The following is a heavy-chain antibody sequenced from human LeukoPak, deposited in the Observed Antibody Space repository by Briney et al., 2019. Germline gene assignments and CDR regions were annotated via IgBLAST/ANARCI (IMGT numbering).Heavy chain of an antibody. CDR2: VSYDRSNK. V-gene: IGHV3-30*18. J-gene: IGHJ6*02. CDR3: AKALAYCSGGSCYPTSPMDV. Sequence: PGRSLRLSCAASGFTFSSYGMHWVRQAPGKGLEWVAVVSYDRSNKYYADSVKGRFTISRDNSKNTLYLQMNSLRAEDTAVYYCAKALAYCSGGSCYPTSPMDVWGQGTTVTVSS. CDR1: GFTFSSYG. D-gene: IGHD2-15*01.